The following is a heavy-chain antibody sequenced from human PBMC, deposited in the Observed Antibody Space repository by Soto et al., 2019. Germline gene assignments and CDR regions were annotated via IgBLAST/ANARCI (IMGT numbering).Heavy chain of an antibody. V-gene: IGHV3-23*01. CDR2: ITSSGGGT. CDR3: AKLTAA. D-gene: IGHD6-13*01. Sequence: GSPRVSSAAPLLTFSAYVISWVRQAPGKGLESVSSITSSGGGTSYADSVKGRFTVSRDNSKNTVYLQMNSLRDEDTAVYYCAKLTAAWGQGTLVTVSS. J-gene: IGHJ4*02. CDR1: LLTFSAYV.